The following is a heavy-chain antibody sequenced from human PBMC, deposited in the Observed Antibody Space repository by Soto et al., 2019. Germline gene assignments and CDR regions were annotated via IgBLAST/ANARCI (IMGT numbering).Heavy chain of an antibody. CDR1: GFTFRSYA. Sequence: PGGSLRRYCPGSGFTFRSYAMSSVRHAPGKGLEWVSAISGSGGSTYYADSVKGRFTISRDNSKNTLYLQMNSLRAEDTAVYYCAKDPPSGYSSGWYDYWGQGTLVTVSS. D-gene: IGHD6-19*01. J-gene: IGHJ4*02. V-gene: IGHV3-23*01. CDR3: AKDPPSGYSSGWYDY. CDR2: ISGSGGST.